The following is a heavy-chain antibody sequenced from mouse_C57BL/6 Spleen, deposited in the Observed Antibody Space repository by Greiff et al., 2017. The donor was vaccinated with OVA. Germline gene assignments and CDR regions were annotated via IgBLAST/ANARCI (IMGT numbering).Heavy chain of an antibody. CDR2: ISYSGST. CDR1: GYSITSGYD. V-gene: IGHV3-1*01. D-gene: IGHD1-3*01. Sequence: EVMLVESGPGMVKPSQSLSLTCTVTGYSITSGYDWHWIRHFPGNKLEWMGYISYSGSTNYNPSLKSRISITHDTSKNHFFLKLNSVTTEDTATYYCARALNHYYAMDYWGQGTSVTVSS. CDR3: ARALNHYYAMDY. J-gene: IGHJ4*01.